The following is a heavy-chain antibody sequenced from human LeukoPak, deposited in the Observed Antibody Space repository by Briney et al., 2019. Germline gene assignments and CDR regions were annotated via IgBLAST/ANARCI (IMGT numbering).Heavy chain of an antibody. Sequence: GGSLRLSCEASGFTFSSYWMSWVRQAPGKGLEWVANIRDDGSEIYYVDSVKGRFTISRDNAKSSLFLQMNSLRAEDAAVYYCARDKPRGSYYGSIFDSWGQGTLVTVSS. CDR3: ARDKPRGSYYGSIFDS. D-gene: IGHD1-26*01. V-gene: IGHV3-7*01. CDR2: IRDDGSEI. CDR1: GFTFSSYW. J-gene: IGHJ4*02.